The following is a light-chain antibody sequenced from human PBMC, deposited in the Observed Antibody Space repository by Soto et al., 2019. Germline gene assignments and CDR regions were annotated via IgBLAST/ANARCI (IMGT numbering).Light chain of an antibody. V-gene: IGLV1-44*01. J-gene: IGLJ2*01. Sequence: QSVLTQPPSASGTPGQRVTISCSGSTSNIGKYTVNWYQQLPGTAPKLLIHSTNQRPSGVPDRFSGSKSGTSASLAISGLQSEDETNYYCAAWDDSLNGVVFGGGTKLTVL. CDR3: AAWDDSLNGVV. CDR1: TSNIGKYT. CDR2: STN.